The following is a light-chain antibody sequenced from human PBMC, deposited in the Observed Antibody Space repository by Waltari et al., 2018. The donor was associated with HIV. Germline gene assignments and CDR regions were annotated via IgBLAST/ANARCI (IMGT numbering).Light chain of an antibody. J-gene: IGLJ2*01. CDR1: SSDVGGYNY. V-gene: IGLV2-14*01. CDR2: NVS. CDR3: SSYTSSNTVI. Sequence: QSALTQSVSVSGSPGQSITISCTGTSSDVGGYNYVSWYQQHPGKAPKLVIYNVSNRPSGVSNRVSGSKSGNTASLTISGLQAEDEAEYYCSSYTSSNTVIFGGGTRVTVL.